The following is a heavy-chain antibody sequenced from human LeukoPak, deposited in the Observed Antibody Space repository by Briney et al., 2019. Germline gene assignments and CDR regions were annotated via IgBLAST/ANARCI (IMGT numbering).Heavy chain of an antibody. CDR2: IYYSGST. Sequence: PGGSLRLSCAASGFTFSSYNMKWVRQPPGKGLEWIGTIYYSGSTYYNPSLKSRVIISVDTSKNQFSLKLSSVTAADTALYYCASLHYNFERPAFWGQGTLVTVSS. J-gene: IGHJ4*02. V-gene: IGHV4-39*01. CDR3: ASLHYNFERPAF. D-gene: IGHD5-24*01. CDR1: GFTFSSYN.